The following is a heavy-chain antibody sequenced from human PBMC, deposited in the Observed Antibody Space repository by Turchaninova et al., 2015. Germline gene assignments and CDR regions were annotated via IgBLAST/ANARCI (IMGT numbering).Heavy chain of an antibody. J-gene: IGHJ4*02. D-gene: IGHD6-19*01. CDR2: IRSKAYGGTT. CDR1: GFTFGDYA. V-gene: IGHV3-49*04. CDR3: TRSTVAGTN. Sequence: VESGGGLVQPGRSLRLSCTASGFTFGDYAMSWVRQAPGKGLVWVGFIRSKAYGGTTEYAASVKGRFTISRDDSKSIAYLQMNSLKTEDTAVYYCTRSTVAGTNWGQGTLVTVSS.